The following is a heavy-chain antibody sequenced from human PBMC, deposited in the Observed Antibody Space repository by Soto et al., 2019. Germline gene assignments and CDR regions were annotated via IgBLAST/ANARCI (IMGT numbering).Heavy chain of an antibody. Sequence: PGGSLRLSCAASGFTFSSYAMSWVRQAPGKGLEWVSAISGSGGSTYYADSVKGRFTISRDNSKNTLYLQMNSLRAEDTAVYYCAKDGSGRITIFGVVITPPYFDYWGQGTLVTVSS. J-gene: IGHJ4*02. CDR2: ISGSGGST. CDR1: GFTFSSYA. D-gene: IGHD3-3*01. V-gene: IGHV3-23*01. CDR3: AKDGSGRITIFGVVITPPYFDY.